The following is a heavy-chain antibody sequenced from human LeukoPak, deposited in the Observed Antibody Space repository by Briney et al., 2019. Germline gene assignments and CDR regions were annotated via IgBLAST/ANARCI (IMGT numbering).Heavy chain of an antibody. CDR2: ISGSGGST. V-gene: IGHV3-23*01. CDR1: GFTFSSYA. CDR3: AKATDYGDSSAYFDY. D-gene: IGHD3-16*01. J-gene: IGHJ4*02. Sequence: GGTLRLSCAASGFTFSSYAMYWVRQAPGKGLEWVSAISGSGGSTYYEDSVKGRFTTSRDNATNTLYLQMNSLRAEDTAVYFCAKATDYGDSSAYFDYWGQGTLVTVSS.